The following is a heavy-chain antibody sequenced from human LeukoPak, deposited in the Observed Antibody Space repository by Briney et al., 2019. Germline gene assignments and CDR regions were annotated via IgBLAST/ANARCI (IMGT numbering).Heavy chain of an antibody. D-gene: IGHD6-19*01. CDR2: IRYGGSNK. V-gene: IGHV3-30*02. CDR1: GFTFSSYG. J-gene: IGHJ3*02. CDR3: AKDLNSSGWFKHDAFDI. Sequence: GGSLRLSCAASGFTFSSYGMHWVRQAPGKGLEWVAFIRYGGSNKYYADSVKGRFTISRDNSKNTLYLQMNSLRAEDTAVYYCAKDLNSSGWFKHDAFDIWGQGTMVTVSS.